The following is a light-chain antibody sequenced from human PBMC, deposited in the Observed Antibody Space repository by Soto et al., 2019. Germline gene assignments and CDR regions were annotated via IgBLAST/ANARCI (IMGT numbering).Light chain of an antibody. CDR3: SSYTNSGYV. J-gene: IGLJ1*01. V-gene: IGLV2-14*01. Sequence: QSALTQPASVSGSPGQSITISCTGTSSDVGNYNYVSWYQQHPGKAPKLMIYEVSNRPSGVSNRFSGSKSGNTASLTISGLQAEDEADYYCSSYTNSGYVFGTGTKLTVL. CDR2: EVS. CDR1: SSDVGNYNY.